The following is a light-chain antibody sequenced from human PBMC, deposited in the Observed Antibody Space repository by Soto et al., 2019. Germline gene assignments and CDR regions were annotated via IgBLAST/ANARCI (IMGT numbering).Light chain of an antibody. CDR3: CSYAGSRTLYV. V-gene: IGLV2-23*01. J-gene: IGLJ1*01. CDR1: SSDVGSYNL. Sequence: QSVLTQPASVSGSPGQSITISCTGTSSDVGSYNLVSWYQQHPGKAPKLMIYEGSKRPSGVSNRFSGSKSGNTASLTISGIQAEEEADYYCCSYAGSRTLYVFGTGTKVTV. CDR2: EGS.